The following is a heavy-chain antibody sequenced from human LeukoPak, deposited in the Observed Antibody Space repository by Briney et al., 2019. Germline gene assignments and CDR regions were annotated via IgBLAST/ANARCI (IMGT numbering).Heavy chain of an antibody. Sequence: GASVKVSCKASGGTFSSYAISWVRQAPGQGLEWMGGIIPIFGTANYAQKFQGRVTITADESTSTAYMELSSLRSEDTAVYYCARDSRVVVAPNTAYYYYYYMDVWGKGTTVTVSS. CDR2: IIPIFGTA. D-gene: IGHD2-15*01. J-gene: IGHJ6*03. V-gene: IGHV1-69*13. CDR3: ARDSRVVVAPNTAYYYYYYMDV. CDR1: GGTFSSYA.